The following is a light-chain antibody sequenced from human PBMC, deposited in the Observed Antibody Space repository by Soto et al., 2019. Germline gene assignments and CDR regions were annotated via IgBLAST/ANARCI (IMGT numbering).Light chain of an antibody. CDR1: SSDVGFYNF. CDR2: EVT. V-gene: IGLV2-8*01. J-gene: IGLJ1*01. Sequence: QSVLTQPPSASGSPGQSRTISCTGTSSDVGFYNFVSWYQQRPGKAPKLVIYEVTKRPSGVPDRFSGSKSGSTASLTVSGLQADDEADYYCASYAGTRLFVFGSGTKVTVL. CDR3: ASYAGTRLFV.